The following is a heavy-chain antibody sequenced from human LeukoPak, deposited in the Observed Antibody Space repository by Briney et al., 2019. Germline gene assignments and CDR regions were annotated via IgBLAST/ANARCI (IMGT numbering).Heavy chain of an antibody. CDR3: ARDFFGWSSLGH. D-gene: IGHD6-19*01. CDR1: GFTFRSNW. J-gene: IGHJ1*01. V-gene: IGHV3-7*01. CDR2: VQPDGGAK. Sequence: QAGGSLRLSCAASGFTFRSNWMNWVRQAPGKGLEWVAHVQPDGGAKIYADSVRGRFTISRDNAKDSVYLQMNSLRVEDTAVYYCARDFFGWSSLGHWGQGTLVTVSS.